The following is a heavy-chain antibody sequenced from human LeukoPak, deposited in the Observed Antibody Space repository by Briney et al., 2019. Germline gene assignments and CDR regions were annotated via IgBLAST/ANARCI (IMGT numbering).Heavy chain of an antibody. CDR1: GFTFDDYA. CDR3: ATYRQVLLPFES. Sequence: GGSLRLSCAASGFTFDDYAMHWVRQAPGKGLEWVSGISWNSGSIGYADSVKGRFTISRDNSKKTLYLQMNSLRDEDTAIYYCATYRQVLLPFESWGQGTLVTVSS. CDR2: ISWNSGSI. V-gene: IGHV3-9*01. J-gene: IGHJ4*02. D-gene: IGHD2-8*02.